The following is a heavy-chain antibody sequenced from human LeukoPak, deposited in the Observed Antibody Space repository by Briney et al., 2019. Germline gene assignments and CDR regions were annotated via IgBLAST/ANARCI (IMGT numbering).Heavy chain of an antibody. V-gene: IGHV1-18*01. J-gene: IGHJ3*02. D-gene: IGHD3-10*01. CDR2: ISAYNGNT. Sequence: ASVKVSCKASGYTFTSYGISWVRQAPGQGLEWMGWISAYNGNTNYAQKLQGRVTMTTDTSTSTAYMELRSLRSDDTAVYYCARTRYYGSGSYYLTTSQDAFDIWGQGTMVTVSS. CDR3: ARTRYYGSGSYYLTTSQDAFDI. CDR1: GYTFTSYG.